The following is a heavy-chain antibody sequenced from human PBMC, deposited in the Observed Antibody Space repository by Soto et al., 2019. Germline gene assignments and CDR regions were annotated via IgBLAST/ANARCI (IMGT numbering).Heavy chain of an antibody. D-gene: IGHD2-15*01. CDR1: GFTFSSYS. Sequence: GGSLRLSCAASGFTFSSYSMNWVRQAPGKWLEWVSSISSSSSYIYYADSVKGRFTISRDNAKNSLYLQMNSLRAEDTAVYYCARDKRGYCSGGSCYPTSSPVGMDVWGQGXTVTVYS. J-gene: IGHJ6*02. CDR3: ARDKRGYCSGGSCYPTSSPVGMDV. CDR2: ISSSSSYI. V-gene: IGHV3-21*01.